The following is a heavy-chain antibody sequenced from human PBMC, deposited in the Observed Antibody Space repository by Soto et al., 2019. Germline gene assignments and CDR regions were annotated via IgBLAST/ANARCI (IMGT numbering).Heavy chain of an antibody. J-gene: IGHJ4*02. D-gene: IGHD3-3*01. V-gene: IGHV3-7*03. Sequence: DVQLVESGGGLVQPGGSLRLSCAVSGFSFGTYWMSWVRQAPGKGLEWLASIKEDGSERYYLDSVKGRFTISRDNAKDSLSLQMNSLRGEDTAFYYCARDVGPVTIFGEALSGYFDFWGQGTLVTVSS. CDR1: GFSFGTYW. CDR3: ARDVGPVTIFGEALSGYFDF. CDR2: IKEDGSER.